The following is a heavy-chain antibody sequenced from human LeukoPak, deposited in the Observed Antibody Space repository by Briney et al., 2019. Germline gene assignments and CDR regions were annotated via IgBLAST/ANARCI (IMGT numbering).Heavy chain of an antibody. V-gene: IGHV5-51*01. CDR1: GYSFSSYW. CDR2: IYPGDSDT. CDR3: ARIAFGGVIALDFFDY. J-gene: IGHJ4*02. Sequence: GESLKISCKGSGYSFSSYWIAWVRQMPGKGLEWMGIIYPGDSDTRYSPSFQGQVTISADKSISTAYLQWSSLKASDTAMYYCARIAFGGVIALDFFDYWGQGTLVTVSS. D-gene: IGHD3-16*02.